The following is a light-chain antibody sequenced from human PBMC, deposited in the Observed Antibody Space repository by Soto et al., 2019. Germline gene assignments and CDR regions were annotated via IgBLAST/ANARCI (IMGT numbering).Light chain of an antibody. CDR3: HQRSNWPRRIT. V-gene: IGKV3-11*01. CDR2: DAS. J-gene: IGKJ4*01. CDR1: QSVSSSY. Sequence: EIVLPQSPGTLSLSPGASATLSCRASQSVSSSYLAWYQQKPSQAPRLLIYDASNRATGIPARFSGSVSWTDFTLTISSLEPEEFAVYYCHQRSNWPRRITFGEGTKVDIK.